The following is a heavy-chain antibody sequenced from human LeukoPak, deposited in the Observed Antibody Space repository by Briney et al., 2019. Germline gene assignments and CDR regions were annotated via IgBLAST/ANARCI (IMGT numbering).Heavy chain of an antibody. CDR1: GGSFSGYY. Sequence: SETLSLTCAVYGGSFSGYYWNWIRQPPGKGLEWIGEINHSGSTNYNPSLKSRVTISVDTSKNQFSLKLSSVTAADTAVYYCARGFRYCSACSRGFQHWGQGTLVTVSS. CDR2: INHSGST. J-gene: IGHJ1*01. CDR3: ARGFRYCSACSRGFQH. V-gene: IGHV4-34*01. D-gene: IGHD2-15*01.